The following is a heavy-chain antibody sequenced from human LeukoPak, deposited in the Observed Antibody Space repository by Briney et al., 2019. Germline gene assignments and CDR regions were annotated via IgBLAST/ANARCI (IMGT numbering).Heavy chain of an antibody. CDR1: GGSISSGDYY. CDR2: IYYSGST. D-gene: IGHD7-27*01. J-gene: IGHJ6*03. Sequence: SETLSLTCTVSGGSISSGDYYWSWIRQPPGKGLEWIGYIYYSGSTNYNPSLKSRVTISVDTSKNQFSLKLSSVTAADTAVYYCARADWGTGYYYYYMDVWGKGTTVTVSS. V-gene: IGHV4-30-4*08. CDR3: ARADWGTGYYYYYMDV.